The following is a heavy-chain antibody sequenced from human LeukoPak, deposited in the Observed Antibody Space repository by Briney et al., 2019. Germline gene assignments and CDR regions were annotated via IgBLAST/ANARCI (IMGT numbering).Heavy chain of an antibody. CDR1: GGSISSYY. CDR2: IYYSGST. D-gene: IGHD5-24*01. CDR3: ARESQEKYYFDY. J-gene: IGHJ4*02. Sequence: SETLALTCTVSGGSISSYYWSWIRQPPGKGLEWIGYIYYSGSTNYNPSLKSRVTISVDTSKNQFSLKLSSVTAADTAVYYCARESQEKYYFDYWGQGTLVTVSS. V-gene: IGHV4-59*12.